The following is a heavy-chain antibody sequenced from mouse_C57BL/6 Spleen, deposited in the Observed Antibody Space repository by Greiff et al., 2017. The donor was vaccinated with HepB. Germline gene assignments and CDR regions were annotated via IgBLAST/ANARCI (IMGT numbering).Heavy chain of an antibody. V-gene: IGHV1-52*01. CDR3: ARPSYGSSSWFAY. Sequence: VQLHQPGAELVRPGSSVKLSCKASGYTFTSYWMHWVKQRPIQGLEWIGNIDPSDSETHYNQKFKDKATLTVDKSSSTAYMQLSSLTSEDSAVYYCARPSYGSSSWFAYWGQGTLVTVSA. J-gene: IGHJ3*01. D-gene: IGHD1-1*01. CDR2: IDPSDSET. CDR1: GYTFTSYW.